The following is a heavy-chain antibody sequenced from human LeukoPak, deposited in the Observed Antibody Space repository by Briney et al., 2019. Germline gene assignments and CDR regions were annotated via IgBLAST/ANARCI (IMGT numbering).Heavy chain of an antibody. J-gene: IGHJ4*02. CDR3: ARDGAARSFDY. CDR2: IWYDGSNT. V-gene: IGHV3-33*01. Sequence: GRSLTLSCAASGCTFSSYGMHWVRQAPGKGLEWVAVIWYDGSNTYYADSVKGRFTISRDNSKNTLYLQMNSLRAEDTAVYYCARDGAARSFDYWGQGTLVTVSS. CDR1: GCTFSSYG. D-gene: IGHD6-6*01.